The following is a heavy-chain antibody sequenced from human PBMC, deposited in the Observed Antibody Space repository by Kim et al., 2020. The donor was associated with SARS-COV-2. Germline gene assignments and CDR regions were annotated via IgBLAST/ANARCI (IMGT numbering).Heavy chain of an antibody. Sequence: SETLSLTCTVSGGSISSNSYYGGWVRQPPGKGLEWSGIISYRGTTFYTPSLRSRVTISVDTSKNQFSLHLTFVSAADTAVYYCARHWPMWLRLPFDFWG. CDR1: GGSISSNSYY. D-gene: IGHD5-12*01. CDR2: ISYRGTT. CDR3: ARHWPMWLRLPFDF. V-gene: IGHV4-39*01. J-gene: IGHJ4*01.